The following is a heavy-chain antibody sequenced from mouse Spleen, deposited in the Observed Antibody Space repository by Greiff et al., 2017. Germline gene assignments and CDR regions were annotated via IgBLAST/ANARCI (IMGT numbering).Heavy chain of an antibody. V-gene: IGHV5-17*02. Sequence: EVKVVESGGGLVQPGGSRKLSCAASGFTFSSFGMHWVRQAPEKGLEWVAYISSGSSTIYYADTVKGRFTISRDNPKNTLFLQMTSLRSEDTAMYYCVSGTRYFDYWGQGTTLTVSS. D-gene: IGHD4-1*01. CDR1: GFTFSSFG. CDR2: ISSGSSTI. J-gene: IGHJ2*01. CDR3: VSGTRYFDY.